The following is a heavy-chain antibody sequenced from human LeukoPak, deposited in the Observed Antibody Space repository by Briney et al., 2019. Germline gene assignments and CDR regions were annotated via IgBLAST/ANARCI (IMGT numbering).Heavy chain of an antibody. CDR3: TSVYYDILTGYYHFDY. J-gene: IGHJ4*02. CDR2: IRSKANSYAT. V-gene: IGHV3-73*01. Sequence: GGSLRLSCAASGFTFSGSAMLWVRQASGKGLEWVGRIRSKANSYATAYAASVKGRFTISRDDSKNTAYLQMNSLKTEDTAVYYCTSVYYDILTGYYHFDYWGQGTLVTVSS. CDR1: GFTFSGSA. D-gene: IGHD3-9*01.